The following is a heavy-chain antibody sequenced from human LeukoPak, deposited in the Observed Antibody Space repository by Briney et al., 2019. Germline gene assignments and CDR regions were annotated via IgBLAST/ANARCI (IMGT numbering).Heavy chain of an antibody. D-gene: IGHD3-22*01. CDR3: ARAREEHYDSSGQREDSDAFDI. V-gene: IGHV1-46*01. CDR1: GGTFSSYA. Sequence: ASVKVSCKASGGTFSSYAISWVRQAPGQGLEWMGIINPSGGSTSYAQKFQGRVTMTRDTSTSTVYMELSSLRSEDTAVYYCARAREEHYDSSGQREDSDAFDIWGQGTMVTVSS. CDR2: INPSGGST. J-gene: IGHJ3*02.